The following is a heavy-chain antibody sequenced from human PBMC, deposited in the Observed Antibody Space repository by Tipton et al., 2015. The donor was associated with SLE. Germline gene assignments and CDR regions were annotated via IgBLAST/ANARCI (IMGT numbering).Heavy chain of an antibody. CDR1: GGSFSGYY. V-gene: IGHV4-34*01. J-gene: IGHJ5*02. CDR3: ARGQIVVLPTAANQFDP. Sequence: TLSLTCAVYGGSFSGYYWSWIRQPPGKGLEWIGEINHSGSTKNNPSLKSRVTISVDTSKNQFSLKLSSVTAADTAVYYCARGQIVVLPTAANQFDPWGQGTLVTVSS. CDR2: INHSGST. D-gene: IGHD2-2*01.